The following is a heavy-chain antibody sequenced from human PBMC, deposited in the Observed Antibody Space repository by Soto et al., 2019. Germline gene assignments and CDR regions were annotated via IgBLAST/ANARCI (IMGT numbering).Heavy chain of an antibody. Sequence: GGSLRLSCAASGFTFRNYAMNWVRQAPWKGLEWVSAISGSGGSTSYADSVKGRFTITRDNSKNTLYLQMSSLRAEDSAVYYCGKIGPAGSWDMWFDAWAQGALVTVSS. V-gene: IGHV3-23*01. CDR3: GKIGPAGSWDMWFDA. D-gene: IGHD1-26*01. J-gene: IGHJ5*02. CDR2: ISGSGGST. CDR1: GFTFRNYA.